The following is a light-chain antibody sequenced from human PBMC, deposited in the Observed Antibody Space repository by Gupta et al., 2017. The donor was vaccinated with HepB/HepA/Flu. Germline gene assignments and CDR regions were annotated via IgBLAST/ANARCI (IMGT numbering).Light chain of an antibody. V-gene: IGLV1-40*01. J-gene: IGLJ2*01. CDR3: QSFDNSLTAVV. CDR1: RSNIGAHYD. Sequence: QSVLTQPPSVSGAPGRRVTISCTGSRSNIGAHYDVNWYQHLPGTAPKLLIYANSNRPSGFPDRFSGSKSGTSASLAITGLQAEDEAHYYCQSFDNSLTAVVFGGGTKLTVL. CDR2: ANS.